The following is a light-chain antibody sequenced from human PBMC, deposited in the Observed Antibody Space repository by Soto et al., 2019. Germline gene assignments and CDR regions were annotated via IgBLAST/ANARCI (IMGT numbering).Light chain of an antibody. CDR3: SSFADNNNVI. J-gene: IGLJ2*01. CDR1: SSDVGGYNY. V-gene: IGLV2-8*01. CDR2: EVT. Sequence: QSALTQPPSASGSPGQSVTISCIGTSSDVGGYNYVSWYQQHPGKAPKLMIYEVTKRPSGVPDRFSGSKSGNTASLTVSGLQAEDEADYYCSSFADNNNVIFGGGTQLTVL.